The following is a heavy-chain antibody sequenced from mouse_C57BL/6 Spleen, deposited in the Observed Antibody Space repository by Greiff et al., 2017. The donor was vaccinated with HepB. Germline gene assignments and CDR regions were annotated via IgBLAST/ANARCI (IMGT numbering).Heavy chain of an antibody. CDR2: INPNNGGT. Sequence: VQLKESGPELVKPGASVKIPCKASGYTFTDYNMDWVKQSHGKSLEWIGDINPNNGGTIYNQKFKGKATLTVDKSSSTAYMELRSLTSEDTAVYYCARGRSGFAFWGQGTLVTVSA. CDR1: GYTFTDYN. J-gene: IGHJ3*01. CDR3: ARGRSGFAF. D-gene: IGHD1-1*01. V-gene: IGHV1-18*01.